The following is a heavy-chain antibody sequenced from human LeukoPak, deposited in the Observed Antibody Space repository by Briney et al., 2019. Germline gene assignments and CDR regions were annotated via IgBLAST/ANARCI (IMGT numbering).Heavy chain of an antibody. V-gene: IGHV1-2*02. Sequence: ASVSVSFTDSVYTFTVDYMHWGRHGPGQGLEWGGWINPNGGGTNYTQNFQGRGTMTRDTSISTAYMELSRLRSDDTAVYYCARGMAVAGTRTEFDYWGEGTLVTVSP. CDR3: ARGMAVAGTRTEFDY. CDR2: INPNGGGT. D-gene: IGHD6-19*01. J-gene: IGHJ4*02. CDR1: VYTFTVDY.